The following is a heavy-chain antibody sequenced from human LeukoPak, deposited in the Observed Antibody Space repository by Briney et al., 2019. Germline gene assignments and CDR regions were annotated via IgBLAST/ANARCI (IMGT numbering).Heavy chain of an antibody. J-gene: IGHJ5*02. CDR1: GGTFSSYA. CDR3: ARDRYCSDGSCYSNWFDP. V-gene: IGHV1-69*05. CDR2: IIPIFGTA. Sequence: ASVKVSCKASGGTFSSYAISWVRQAPGQGLEWMGGIIPIFGTANYAQKLQGRVTMTTDTSTSTAYMELRSLRSDDTAVYYCARDRYCSDGSCYSNWFDPWGQGTLVTVSS. D-gene: IGHD2-15*01.